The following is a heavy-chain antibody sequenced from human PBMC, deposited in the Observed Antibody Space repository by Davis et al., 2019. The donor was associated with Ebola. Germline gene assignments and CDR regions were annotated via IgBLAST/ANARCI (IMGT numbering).Heavy chain of an antibody. CDR1: GFSLKTYG. Sequence: GESLKISCAASGFSLKTYGMHWVRQAPGKGLEWLAVIWYDGSREFIADSMKGRFTISRDNSRNTLFLQVNSLRVEDTAMYYCARDPAIGQPLSTFDVWGQGTTVTVAS. CDR2: IWYDGSRE. V-gene: IGHV3-33*01. D-gene: IGHD1-14*01. J-gene: IGHJ3*01. CDR3: ARDPAIGQPLSTFDV.